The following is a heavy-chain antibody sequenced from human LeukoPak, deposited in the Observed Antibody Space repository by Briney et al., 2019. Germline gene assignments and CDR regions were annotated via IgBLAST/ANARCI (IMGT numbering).Heavy chain of an antibody. Sequence: ASVEVSCKASGYTFTSYYMHWVRQAPGQGLEWMGIINPSGGSTSYAQKFQGRVTMTRDTSTSTVYMELSSLRSEDTAVYYCARDSSTFRYYYDSSGYYYYWGQGTLVTVSS. CDR1: GYTFTSYY. V-gene: IGHV1-46*01. J-gene: IGHJ4*02. D-gene: IGHD3-22*01. CDR2: INPSGGST. CDR3: ARDSSTFRYYYDSSGYYYY.